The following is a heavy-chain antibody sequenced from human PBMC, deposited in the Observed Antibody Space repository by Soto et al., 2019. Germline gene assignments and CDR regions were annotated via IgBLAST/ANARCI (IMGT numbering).Heavy chain of an antibody. Sequence: PSETLSLTCAVSGASITHYYWNWIRQSPGKGLEWIVSFSSTGSTVYNPSLGSRVTISLDTSKNQFSLTLNSVTAVDTAVYYCAGIPAGGPPYWGQGTLVTVSS. V-gene: IGHV4-4*08. CDR1: GASITHYY. CDR2: FSSTGST. J-gene: IGHJ4*02. D-gene: IGHD6-13*01. CDR3: AGIPAGGPPY.